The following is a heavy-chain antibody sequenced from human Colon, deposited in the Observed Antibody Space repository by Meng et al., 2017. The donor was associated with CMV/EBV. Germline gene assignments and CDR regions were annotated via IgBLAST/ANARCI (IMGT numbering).Heavy chain of an antibody. V-gene: IGHV3-7*01. CDR1: GFTFDTYW. CDR2: IKQDGGEK. D-gene: IGHD3-3*01. Sequence: GESLKISCEASGFTFDTYWMSWVRQTPGKGLEWVANIKQDGGEKYYADSVKGRFTISRDGVNNPLYLQMDSLRAEDTAVYYCVRDHCSSTSCSYSDFWSGHFGHYGMDLWGQGTTVTVSS. CDR3: VRDHCSSTSCSYSDFWSGHFGHYGMDL. J-gene: IGHJ6*02.